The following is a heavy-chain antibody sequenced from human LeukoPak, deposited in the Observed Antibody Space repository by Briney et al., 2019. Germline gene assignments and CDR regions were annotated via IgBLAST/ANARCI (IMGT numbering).Heavy chain of an antibody. CDR2: IRYDGSNK. CDR1: GFTFSSYG. Sequence: PGGSLRLSCAASGFTFSSYGMHWVRQAPAKGREGVAFIRYDGSNKYYADSVKGRFTISRDNSKNTLYLQMNSLRAEDTAVYYCAKDADYYYGSGNSMDVWGKGTTVTISS. V-gene: IGHV3-30*02. CDR3: AKDADYYYGSGNSMDV. D-gene: IGHD3-10*01. J-gene: IGHJ6*03.